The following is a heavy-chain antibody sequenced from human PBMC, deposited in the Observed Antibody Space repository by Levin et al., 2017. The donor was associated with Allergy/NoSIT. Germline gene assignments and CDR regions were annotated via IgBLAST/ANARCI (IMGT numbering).Heavy chain of an antibody. Sequence: GGSLRLSCAASGFTFSSYGMHWVRQAPGKGLEWVAVIWYDGSNKYYADSVKGRFTISRDNSKNTLYLQMDSLRAEDTAVYYCARARTTGQYGNWFDPWGQGTLVTVSS. D-gene: IGHD4-11*01. CDR1: GFTFSSYG. J-gene: IGHJ5*02. CDR2: IWYDGSNK. V-gene: IGHV3-33*01. CDR3: ARARTTGQYGNWFDP.